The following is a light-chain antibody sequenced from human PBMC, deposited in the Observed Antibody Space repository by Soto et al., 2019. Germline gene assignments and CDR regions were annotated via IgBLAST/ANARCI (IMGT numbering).Light chain of an antibody. CDR3: QQSYATPRT. CDR1: QTIGNY. Sequence: DIQMAPSPSSLSASFGARVTITCRASQTIGNYLNWYQQKPGKAPELLIYAASTLQSGVPSRFSGSGSGTDFTLNISSLQPEDFATYYCQQSYATPRTFGQGTKVDIK. CDR2: AAS. J-gene: IGKJ1*01. V-gene: IGKV1-39*01.